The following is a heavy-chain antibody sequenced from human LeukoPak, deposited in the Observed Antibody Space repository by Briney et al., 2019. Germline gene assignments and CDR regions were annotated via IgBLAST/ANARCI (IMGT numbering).Heavy chain of an antibody. Sequence: KPSETLSLTCAVYGGSFSGYYWSWLRQPPGKGLEWIGEINHSGSTNYNLSLKSRVTISVDTSKNQFSLKLSSVTAADTAVYYCARGRDRWYSSTLGFDYWGQGTLVAVSS. V-gene: IGHV4-34*01. CDR2: INHSGST. CDR1: GGSFSGYY. CDR3: ARGRDRWYSSTLGFDY. J-gene: IGHJ4*02. D-gene: IGHD6-13*01.